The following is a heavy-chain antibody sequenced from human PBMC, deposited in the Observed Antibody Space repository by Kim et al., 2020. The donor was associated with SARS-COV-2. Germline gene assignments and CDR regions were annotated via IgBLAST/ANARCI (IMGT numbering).Heavy chain of an antibody. CDR3: AREYGVAAAGMGGFNY. Sequence: KFQGRVTITADESTSTAYMELSSLRSEDTAVYYCAREYGVAAAGMGGFNYWGQGTLVTVSS. D-gene: IGHD6-13*01. J-gene: IGHJ4*02. V-gene: IGHV1-69*01.